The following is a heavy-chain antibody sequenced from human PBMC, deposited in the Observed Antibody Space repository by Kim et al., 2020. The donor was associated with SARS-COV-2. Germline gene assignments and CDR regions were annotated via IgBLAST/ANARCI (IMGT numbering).Heavy chain of an antibody. CDR2: IYYSGST. CDR3: ARQISIAVAGIYNWFDP. V-gene: IGHV4-39*01. D-gene: IGHD6-19*01. CDR1: GGSISSSSYY. Sequence: SETLSLTCTVSGGSISSSSYYWGWIRQPPGKGLEWIGSIYYSGSTYYNPSLKSRVTISVDTSKNQFSLKLSSVTAADTAVYYCARQISIAVAGIYNWFDPWGQGTLVTVSS. J-gene: IGHJ5*02.